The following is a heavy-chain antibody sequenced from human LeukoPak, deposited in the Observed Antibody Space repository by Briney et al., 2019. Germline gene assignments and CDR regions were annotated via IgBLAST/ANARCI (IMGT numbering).Heavy chain of an antibody. V-gene: IGHV4-39*07. D-gene: IGHD3-10*01. CDR3: ARVDYYGSGSYYNRNWFDP. Sequence: SETLSLTCTVSGGSTSSDNYYWGWIRQPPGKGLEWIGSIYYSGSTYYNPSLKSRVTISVDTSKNQFSLKLSSVTAADTAVYYCARVDYYGSGSYYNRNWFDPWGQGTLVTVSS. CDR2: IYYSGST. CDR1: GGSTSSDNYY. J-gene: IGHJ5*02.